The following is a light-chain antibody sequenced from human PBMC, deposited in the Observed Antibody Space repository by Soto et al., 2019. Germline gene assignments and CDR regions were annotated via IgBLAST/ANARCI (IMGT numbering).Light chain of an antibody. J-gene: IGLJ1*01. CDR1: NSDVGTYNF. V-gene: IGLV2-23*01. CDR3: CSYTGPTNYYV. Sequence: QSLLTHCASVSGSPGQSITISCTGINSDVGTYNFVSWYQQHPAEAPKLIIYEGNKRPSGVSSRFSGSKSGNTAFLTISGLRAEDEADYYCCSYTGPTNYYVFGLGTKVTVL. CDR2: EGN.